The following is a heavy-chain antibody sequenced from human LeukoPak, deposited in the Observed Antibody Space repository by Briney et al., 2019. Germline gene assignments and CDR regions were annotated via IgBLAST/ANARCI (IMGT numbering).Heavy chain of an antibody. CDR2: IRYDGSNK. D-gene: IGHD3-22*01. CDR1: GFTFSSYG. CDR3: AKSHKPYYYDSSGSQDY. V-gene: IGHV3-30*02. J-gene: IGHJ4*02. Sequence: GGSLRLSCAASGFTFSSYGMHWVRQAPGKGLEWVAFIRYDGSNKYYADSVKGRFTISRDNSKNTLYLQMNSLRAEDTAVYYCAKSHKPYYYDSSGSQDYWGRGTLVTVSS.